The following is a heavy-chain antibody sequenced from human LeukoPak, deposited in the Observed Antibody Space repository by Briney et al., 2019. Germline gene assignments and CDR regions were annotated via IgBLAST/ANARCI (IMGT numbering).Heavy chain of an antibody. Sequence: PVRSLRLSCEASVFAFNTYAMHWVRQAPGQGLEWVALIWHDGSHKFYSNSVRGQVTISRDNSKNTVSLQMNNLRPEDTAVYYCATEIFGSGSYPDFWGRGTLVSVSS. J-gene: IGHJ4*02. CDR1: VFAFNTYA. D-gene: IGHD3-10*01. V-gene: IGHV3-33*01. CDR3: ATEIFGSGSYPDF. CDR2: IWHDGSHK.